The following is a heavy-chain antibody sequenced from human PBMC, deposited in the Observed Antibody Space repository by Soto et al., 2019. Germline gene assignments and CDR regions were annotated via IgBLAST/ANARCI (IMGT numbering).Heavy chain of an antibody. CDR1: GFTFSSYG. J-gene: IGHJ5*02. Sequence: QVQLVESGGGVVQPGRSLRLSCAASGFTFSSYGMHWVRQAPGKGLEWVAVIWYDGSNKYYADSVKGRFTISRDNSKNTLYLQMNSLRVEDTAVYYCARGRDRDWFDPWGQGTLVTVSS. CDR3: ARGRDRDWFDP. V-gene: IGHV3-33*01. CDR2: IWYDGSNK. D-gene: IGHD3-22*01.